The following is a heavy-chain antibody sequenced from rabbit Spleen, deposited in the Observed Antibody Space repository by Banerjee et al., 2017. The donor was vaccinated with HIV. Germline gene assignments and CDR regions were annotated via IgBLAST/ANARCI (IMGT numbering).Heavy chain of an antibody. J-gene: IGHJ4*01. CDR1: GFSFSNKVV. D-gene: IGHD6-1*01. CDR3: ARDGYGDVTGSGYFGL. Sequence: QEQLVESGGGLVKPEGSLTLSCTASGFSFSNKVVMCWVRQAPGKGLEWIGCIYGGSSGSTYYASWAKGRFTISKTSSTTVTLQMTSLTAADTATYFCARDGYGDVTGSGYFGLWGPGTLVTVS. CDR2: IYGGSSGST. V-gene: IGHV1S45*01.